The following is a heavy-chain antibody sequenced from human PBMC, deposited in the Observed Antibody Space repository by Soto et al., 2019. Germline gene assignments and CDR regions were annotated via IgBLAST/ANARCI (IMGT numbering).Heavy chain of an antibody. J-gene: IGHJ3*02. CDR1: GGSISSYY. D-gene: IGHD3-22*01. CDR2: IYYSGST. CDR3: ARNPSRPYYYDSSGTLDAFDI. V-gene: IGHV4-59*01. Sequence: PSETLSLTCTVSGGSISSYYWSCIRQPPGKGLEWIGYIYYSGSTNYNPSLKSRVTISVDTSKNQFSLKLSSVTAADTAVYYCARNPSRPYYYDSSGTLDAFDIWGQGTMVTVS.